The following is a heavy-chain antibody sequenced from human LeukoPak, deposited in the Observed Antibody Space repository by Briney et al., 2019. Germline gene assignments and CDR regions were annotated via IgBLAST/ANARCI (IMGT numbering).Heavy chain of an antibody. CDR1: GGSISSSSYY. J-gene: IGHJ4*02. D-gene: IGHD6-19*01. CDR2: IYYSGST. CDR3: ARQKGYSSGWYFDY. V-gene: IGHV4-39*01. Sequence: PSETLSLTCTVSGGSISSSSYYWGWIRQPPGKGLEWIGSIYYSGSTYYNPSLKSRVTISVDTSKNQFSLKLSSVTAADTAVYYCARQKGYSSGWYFDYWGQGTLVTISS.